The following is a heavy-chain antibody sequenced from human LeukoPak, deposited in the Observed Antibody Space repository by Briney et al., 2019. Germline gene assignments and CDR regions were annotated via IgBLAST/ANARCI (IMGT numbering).Heavy chain of an antibody. Sequence: ASVTVSCKVSGYTLTELSMHWVRQAPGKGLEWMGGFDPEDGETIYAQKSQGRVTMTEDTSTDTAYMELSSLRSEDTAVYYCATAQLRKYYYYCMDVWGQGTTVTVSS. CDR3: ATAQLRKYYYYCMDV. D-gene: IGHD2-2*01. CDR1: GYTLTELS. J-gene: IGHJ6*02. V-gene: IGHV1-24*01. CDR2: FDPEDGET.